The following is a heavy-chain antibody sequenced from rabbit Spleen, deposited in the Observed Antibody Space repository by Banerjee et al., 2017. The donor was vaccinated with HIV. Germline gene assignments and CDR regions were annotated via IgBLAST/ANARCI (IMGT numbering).Heavy chain of an antibody. CDR3: ARDTGSSFSSYGMDL. V-gene: IGHV1S45*01. CDR1: GFSFSYSYW. CDR2: IDTGSRDFT. D-gene: IGHD8-1*01. Sequence: QEQLEESGGDLVKPEGSLTLTCTASGFSFSYSYWICWVRQAPGKGLEWIACIDTGSRDFTYYASWAKGRFTISKTSSTTVTLKMTSLTVADTATYFCARDTGSSFSSYGMDLWGPGTLVTVS. J-gene: IGHJ6*01.